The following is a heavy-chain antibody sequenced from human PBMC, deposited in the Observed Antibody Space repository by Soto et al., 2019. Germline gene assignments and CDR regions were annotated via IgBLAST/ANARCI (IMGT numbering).Heavy chain of an antibody. CDR3: TKDTHSPSGYFEAFDV. CDR2: ISWNSGII. CDR1: GFTFDDHT. V-gene: IGHV3-9*01. J-gene: IGHJ3*01. D-gene: IGHD3-22*01. Sequence: DAQLVESGGGLVQPGKSLRISCVASGFTFDDHTMHWVRQAPGRGLEWVSCISWNSGIICYADSVKGRFTISRDNAKNSLYLRMDSLRPEDSAVYYCTKDTHSPSGYFEAFDVWGQGKKVTVSS.